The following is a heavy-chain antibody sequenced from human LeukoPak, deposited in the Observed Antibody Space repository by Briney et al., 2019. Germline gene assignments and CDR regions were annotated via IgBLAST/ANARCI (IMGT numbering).Heavy chain of an antibody. V-gene: IGHV4-39*01. CDR1: GAPISSSAYY. CDR3: ATTNCGGDCYPAW. CDR2: IYYSGST. Sequence: KSSETLSLTCTVSGAPISSSAYYWGWIRQPPGKGLEWIGSIYYSGSTYYSPSLKSRVTISVDTSKNQFSLKLSSVTAADTAVYYCATTNCGGDCYPAWWGQGTLVTVSS. J-gene: IGHJ4*02. D-gene: IGHD2-21*02.